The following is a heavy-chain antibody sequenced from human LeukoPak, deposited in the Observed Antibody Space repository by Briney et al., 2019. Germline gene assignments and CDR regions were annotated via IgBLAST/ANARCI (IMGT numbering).Heavy chain of an antibody. CDR2: MNPNSGRT. Sequence: ASVKVTCKASGYTLTSYDINWVRQATGQGLEWMGWMNPNSGRTGYAQNFQGRITITRNTSISTAYMEPSSLRSEDTAVYYCARVGAVAGRADYWGQGTLVTVSS. V-gene: IGHV1-8*01. CDR3: ARVGAVAGRADY. CDR1: GYTLTSYD. J-gene: IGHJ4*02. D-gene: IGHD6-19*01.